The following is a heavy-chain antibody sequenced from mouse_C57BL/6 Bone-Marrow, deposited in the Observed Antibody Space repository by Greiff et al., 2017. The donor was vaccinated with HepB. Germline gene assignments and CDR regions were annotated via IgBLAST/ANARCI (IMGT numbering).Heavy chain of an antibody. Sequence: EVKVEESGPGLVKPSQSLSLTCSVTGYSITSGYYWNWIRQFPGNKLEWMGYISYDGSNNYNPSLKNRISITRDTSKNQFFLKLNSVTTEDTATYYCARDGKFWYFDVWGTGTTVTVSS. V-gene: IGHV3-6*01. D-gene: IGHD4-1*01. CDR3: ARDGKFWYFDV. CDR2: ISYDGSN. CDR1: GYSITSGYY. J-gene: IGHJ1*03.